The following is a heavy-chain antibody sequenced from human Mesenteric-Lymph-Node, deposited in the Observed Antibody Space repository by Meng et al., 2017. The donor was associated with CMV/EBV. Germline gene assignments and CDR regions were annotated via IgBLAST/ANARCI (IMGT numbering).Heavy chain of an antibody. CDR1: GYTFTGYY. V-gene: IGHV1-2*02. J-gene: IGHJ4*02. D-gene: IGHD3-22*01. Sequence: KASGYTFTGYYMHWVRQAPGQGPEWMGWINPNSGGTNYAQKFQGRVTMTRDTSISTAYMELSRLRFDDTAVYYCARDWYYDSSGYLFLWGQGSLVTVSS. CDR3: ARDWYYDSSGYLFL. CDR2: INPNSGGT.